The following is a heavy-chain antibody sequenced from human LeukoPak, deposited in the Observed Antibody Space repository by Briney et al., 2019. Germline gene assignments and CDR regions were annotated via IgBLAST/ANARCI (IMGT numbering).Heavy chain of an antibody. V-gene: IGHV3-74*01. Sequence: PGGSLRLSCAASGFTFSSNWMHWARQAPGKGLAWVSRINSDGSSTSYADSVKGRFTISRDNAKNTLYLQMNSLRAEDTAVYYCAREMVVNPYWGQGTLVTVSS. D-gene: IGHD2-15*01. CDR2: INSDGSST. CDR3: AREMVVNPY. CDR1: GFTFSSNW. J-gene: IGHJ4*02.